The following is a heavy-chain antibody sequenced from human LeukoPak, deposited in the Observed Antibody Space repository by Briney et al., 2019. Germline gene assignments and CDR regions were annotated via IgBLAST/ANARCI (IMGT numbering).Heavy chain of an antibody. D-gene: IGHD3/OR15-3a*01. Sequence: PSETLSLTCTVSGYSISSEYFWGWIRQPPGKGLEWIGSIYYSGNTYYNASLKSQVSISIDTSKNQFSLRLTSVTAADTAVYYCARQTGSGLFILPGGQGTLVTVSS. J-gene: IGHJ4*02. CDR3: ARQTGSGLFILP. V-gene: IGHV4-38-2*02. CDR1: GYSISSEYF. CDR2: IYYSGNT.